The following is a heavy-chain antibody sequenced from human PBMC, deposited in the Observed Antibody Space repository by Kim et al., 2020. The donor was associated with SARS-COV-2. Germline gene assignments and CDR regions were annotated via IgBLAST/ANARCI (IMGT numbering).Heavy chain of an antibody. CDR3: ARHRSGYYYYYGMDV. D-gene: IGHD3-10*01. Sequence: PSLKSRVTISVDTSKNQFSLKLSSVTAADTAVYYCARHRSGYYYYYGMDVWGQGTTVTVSS. J-gene: IGHJ6*02. V-gene: IGHV4-39*01.